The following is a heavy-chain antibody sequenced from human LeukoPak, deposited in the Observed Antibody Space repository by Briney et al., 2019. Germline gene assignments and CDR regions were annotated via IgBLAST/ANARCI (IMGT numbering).Heavy chain of an antibody. CDR1: GYTFTGYY. CDR2: INPSGGST. J-gene: IGHJ6*03. D-gene: IGHD3-9*01. Sequence: GASVKVSCKASGYTFTGYYMHWVRQAPGQGLEWMGIINPSGGSTSYAQKFQGRVTMTRDTSTSTVYMELSSLRSEDTAVYYCAREEAYYDILTGYSPRWYYYMDVWGKGTTVTISS. V-gene: IGHV1-46*01. CDR3: AREEAYYDILTGYSPRWYYYMDV.